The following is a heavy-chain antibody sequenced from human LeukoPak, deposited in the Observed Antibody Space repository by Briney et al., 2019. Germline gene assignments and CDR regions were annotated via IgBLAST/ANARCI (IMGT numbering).Heavy chain of an antibody. CDR1: GVSISSYY. CDR3: ARDLYSYGQYYYYGMDV. J-gene: IGHJ6*02. CDR2: IYYSGST. Sequence: SETLSLTCTVSGVSISSYYWSWIRQPPGKGLEWIGYIYYSGSTNYNPSLKSRVTISVDTSKNQFSLKLSSVTAADTAVYYCARDLYSYGQYYYYGMDVWGQGTTVTVSS. D-gene: IGHD5-18*01. V-gene: IGHV4-59*01.